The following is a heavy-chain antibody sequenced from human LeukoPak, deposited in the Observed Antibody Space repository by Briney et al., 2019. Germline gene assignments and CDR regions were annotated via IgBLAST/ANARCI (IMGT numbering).Heavy chain of an antibody. CDR2: IKQDGSEK. CDR1: GFTFSSYW. CDR3: ARVGYSYGYAGTFDY. Sequence: PGGSLRLSCAASGFTFSSYWMSWVRQAPGKGLEWVANIKQDGSEKYYVDSVKGRFTISRDNAKNSLYLRMNSLRAEDTAVYYCARVGYSYGYAGTFDYWGQGTLVTVSS. V-gene: IGHV3-7*01. J-gene: IGHJ4*02. D-gene: IGHD5-18*01.